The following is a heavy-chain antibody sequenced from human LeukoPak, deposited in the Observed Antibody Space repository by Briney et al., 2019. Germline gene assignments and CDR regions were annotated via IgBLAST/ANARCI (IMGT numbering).Heavy chain of an antibody. Sequence: SETLSLTCTVSGDSIGSHYWSWIRQPPGRGLEWIGYIFYVGSSNYNPSINSRVAISVDTSKNQFYPKLNSLTPADTAVYYCARDYYYSRGEAFDIWGQGTMVTVSS. J-gene: IGHJ3*02. CDR2: IFYVGSS. CDR1: GDSIGSHY. D-gene: IGHD3-10*02. CDR3: ARDYYYSRGEAFDI. V-gene: IGHV4-59*11.